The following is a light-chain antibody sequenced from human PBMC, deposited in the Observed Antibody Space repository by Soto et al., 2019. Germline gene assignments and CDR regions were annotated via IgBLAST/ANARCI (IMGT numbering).Light chain of an antibody. CDR1: SSDVGGYNY. CDR3: CSYAGSYTLWV. Sequence: QSVLTQPRSVSGSPGQSVTISCTGTSSDVGGYNYVSWYQQHPGKAPKLMIYDVSKRPPGVPDRFSGSKSGNTASLTISGLQAEDEADYYCCSYAGSYTLWVFGTGPKVTVL. CDR2: DVS. J-gene: IGLJ1*01. V-gene: IGLV2-11*01.